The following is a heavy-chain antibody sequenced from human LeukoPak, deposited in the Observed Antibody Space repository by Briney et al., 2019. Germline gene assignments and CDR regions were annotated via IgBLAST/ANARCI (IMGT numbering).Heavy chain of an antibody. CDR1: GFTFSQHG. Sequence: PGGSLRLSCAASGFTFSQHGMHWVRQAPGKGLEWVAFIHYDGSNKYYADSVKGRFTISRDNSKNTLFLQMHSLRAEDTAVYYCARYYYDNSGYYYYFFDYWGQGILVTVSS. V-gene: IGHV3-30*02. J-gene: IGHJ4*02. D-gene: IGHD3-22*01. CDR3: ARYYYDNSGYYYYFFDY. CDR2: IHYDGSNK.